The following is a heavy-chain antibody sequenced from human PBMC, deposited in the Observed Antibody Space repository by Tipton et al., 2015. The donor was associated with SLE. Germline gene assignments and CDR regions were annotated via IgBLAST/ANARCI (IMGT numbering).Heavy chain of an antibody. Sequence: TLSLTCTVSGGSISSGSYYWTWIRQPPGKGLEWIGDIFHSGGTNYNPSLKSRVTISVDTSKNQFSLNLSSVTAADTALYYCATIDPDTESGVIPGDYWGQGILVTVSS. CDR1: GGSISSGSYY. CDR2: IFHSGGT. V-gene: IGHV4-61*01. D-gene: IGHD2-15*01. CDR3: ATIDPDTESGVIPGDY. J-gene: IGHJ4*02.